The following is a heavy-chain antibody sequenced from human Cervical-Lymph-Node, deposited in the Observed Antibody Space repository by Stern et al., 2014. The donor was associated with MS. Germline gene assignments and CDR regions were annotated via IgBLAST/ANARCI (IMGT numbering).Heavy chain of an antibody. J-gene: IGHJ6*02. Sequence: VQLVQSGGGVVQPGRSLRLSCAASGFTFSSYGMHWVRQAPGKGLEWVAVISHDVSNQYYADSVKGRFTISRDNSKNTLYLQMNSLRAEDTAVYYCAKDLGGSYYHYYYGMDVWGQGTTVTVSS. CDR2: ISHDVSNQ. CDR3: AKDLGGSYYHYYYGMDV. CDR1: GFTFSSYG. V-gene: IGHV3-30*18. D-gene: IGHD1-26*01.